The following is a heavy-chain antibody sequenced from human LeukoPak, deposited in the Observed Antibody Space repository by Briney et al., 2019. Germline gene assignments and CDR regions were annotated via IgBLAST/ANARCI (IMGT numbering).Heavy chain of an antibody. CDR1: GGSISSSNYY. J-gene: IGHJ5*02. V-gene: IGHV4-39*01. D-gene: IGHD6-6*01. CDR3: ARLQSIAARPMFDP. Sequence: SETLSLTCSVSGGSISSSNYYWGWIRQPPGKGLEWIGSIKYSGSTYYNPSLKSRVIVFVDTSKNQFSLKVSSVTAADTAVYYCARLQSIAARPMFDPWGQGTLVTVSS. CDR2: IKYSGST.